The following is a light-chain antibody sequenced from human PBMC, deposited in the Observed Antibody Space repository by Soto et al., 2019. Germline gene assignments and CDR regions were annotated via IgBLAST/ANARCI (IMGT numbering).Light chain of an antibody. CDR2: GAS. CDR3: QQYYNWPPMYT. CDR1: QSVSTN. Sequence: EMVMTQSTATLSVSPGERATLSCRASQSVSTNLAWYQHKPGQPPRLLFYGASTRATGIPARFSGSASGTEFTLTSGSLQSEDFAVYYCQQYYNWPPMYTFGQGTKLEIK. J-gene: IGKJ2*01. V-gene: IGKV3-15*01.